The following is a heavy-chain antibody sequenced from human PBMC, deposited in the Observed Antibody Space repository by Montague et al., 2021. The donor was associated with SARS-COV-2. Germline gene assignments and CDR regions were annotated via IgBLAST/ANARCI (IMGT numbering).Heavy chain of an antibody. D-gene: IGHD3-3*01. Sequence: SETLSLTCTVSGGSISSSSYYWGCIRQPTGKGLVWIGSIYYSGSTYYTPSLKSPVTISVDTSKYQFSLKLSSVTAADTAVYYCAGLGSPRITFFGVVTLNWFDPWGQGTLVTVSS. CDR3: AGLGSPRITFFGVVTLNWFDP. CDR1: GGSISSSSYY. J-gene: IGHJ5*02. V-gene: IGHV4-39*01. CDR2: IYYSGST.